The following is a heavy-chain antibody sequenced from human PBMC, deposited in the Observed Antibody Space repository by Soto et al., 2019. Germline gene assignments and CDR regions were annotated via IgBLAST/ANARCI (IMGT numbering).Heavy chain of an antibody. CDR1: GYTFTSYG. V-gene: IGHV1-18*01. J-gene: IGHJ4*02. D-gene: IGHD3-16*02. Sequence: GASVKVSCKASGYTFTSYGISWVRQAPGQGLEWMGWISAYNGNTNYAQKLQGRVTMTTDTSTSTAYMELRSLRSDDTAVYYCARDLGDYIWGSYRYMAPDYWGQGTLVTVSS. CDR3: ARDLGDYIWGSYRYMAPDY. CDR2: ISAYNGNT.